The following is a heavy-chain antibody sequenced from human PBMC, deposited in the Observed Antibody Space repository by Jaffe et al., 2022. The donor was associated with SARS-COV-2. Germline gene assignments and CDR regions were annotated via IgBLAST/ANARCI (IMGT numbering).Heavy chain of an antibody. J-gene: IGHJ4*02. CDR2: IKGDGSEK. Sequence: EVNLVESGGGLVQPGGSLKLSCVASGFTFSNYWMTWVRQAPGKGLEWVACIKGDGSEKYHVDSVTGRFTVSRDNAKNSLHLQMNNLRAEDSALYYCSTAGDDYWGTDSYWGQGTLVTVSS. CDR1: GFTFSNYW. CDR3: STAGDDYWGTDSY. V-gene: IGHV3-7*01. D-gene: IGHD4-17*01.